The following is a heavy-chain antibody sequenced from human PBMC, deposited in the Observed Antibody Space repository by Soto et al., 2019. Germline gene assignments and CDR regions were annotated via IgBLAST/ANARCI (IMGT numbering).Heavy chain of an antibody. CDR3: ARDAVDCSSTSCYTKPFDY. D-gene: IGHD2-2*02. CDR1: GFTFSSYS. J-gene: IGHJ4*02. V-gene: IGHV3-48*02. CDR2: ISSSSSTI. Sequence: PGGSLRPSCAAPGFTFSSYSMNWVRQAPGKGLEWVSSISSSSSTIYYADSVKGRFTIPRDNAKNSLYLQMNSLRDEDTAVYYCARDAVDCSSTSCYTKPFDYWGQGTLVTVSS.